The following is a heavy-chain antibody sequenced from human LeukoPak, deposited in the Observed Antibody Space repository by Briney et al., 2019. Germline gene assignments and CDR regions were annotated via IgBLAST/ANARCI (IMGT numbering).Heavy chain of an antibody. CDR3: ARDLSWRTGSLDY. J-gene: IGHJ4*02. V-gene: IGHV3-11*05. CDR1: GFAFSDYY. CDR2: ISGSGSFT. D-gene: IGHD3/OR15-3a*01. Sequence: GESLKISCAASGFAFSDYYMIWIRQAPGKGLEWLGYISGSGSFTNYADSVKGRFNISRDNAKESVYLQMNSLRAEDTALYYCARDLSWRTGSLDYWGQGTMVTVSS.